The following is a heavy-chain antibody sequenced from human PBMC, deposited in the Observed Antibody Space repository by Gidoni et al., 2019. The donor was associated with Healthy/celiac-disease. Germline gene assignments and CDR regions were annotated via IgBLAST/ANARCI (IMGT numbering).Heavy chain of an antibody. D-gene: IGHD6-6*01. V-gene: IGHV3-74*01. CDR2: INSDGSST. CDR3: AREQLRDWYFDL. Sequence: EVQLVESGGGLVQPGGSLRLSCAASGFTFSSSWMHWVRQAPGKGLVWVSRINSDGSSTSHADSVKGRFTISSDNAKNTLYLQMNSLRAEDTAVYYCAREQLRDWYFDLWGRGTLVTVSS. J-gene: IGHJ2*01. CDR1: GFTFSSSW.